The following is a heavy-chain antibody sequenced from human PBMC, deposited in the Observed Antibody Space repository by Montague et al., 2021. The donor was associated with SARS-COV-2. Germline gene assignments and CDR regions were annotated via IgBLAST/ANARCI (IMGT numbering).Heavy chain of an antibody. CDR3: ASELGGYGAFDY. V-gene: IGHV3-30*04. D-gene: IGHD5-12*01. Sequence: SLRLSCAASGFIFSSYAMTWVRQAPGKGLEWVAVISYDGSNKYYADSVKGRFTISRDTSNNTLYLQMNSLRAEDTAVYYCASELGGYGAFDYWGQGTMVTVSS. CDR2: ISYDGSNK. J-gene: IGHJ4*01. CDR1: GFIFSSYA.